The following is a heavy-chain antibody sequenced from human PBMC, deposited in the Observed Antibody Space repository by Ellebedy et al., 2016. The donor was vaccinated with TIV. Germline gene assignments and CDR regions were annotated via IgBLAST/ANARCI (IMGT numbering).Heavy chain of an antibody. CDR3: AKRSGVGLTGYYTDN. V-gene: IGHV3-23*01. Sequence: GESLKISCATSGFTFSRYAMSWVRQAPGKGLEWVSVISGSGVSTYYADSVKDRFTISRDNSKNTLYLHLSSLRAEDTAVYYCAKRSGVGLTGYYTDNWGQGTLVTVSS. CDR2: ISGSGVST. D-gene: IGHD3-9*01. CDR1: GFTFSRYA. J-gene: IGHJ4*02.